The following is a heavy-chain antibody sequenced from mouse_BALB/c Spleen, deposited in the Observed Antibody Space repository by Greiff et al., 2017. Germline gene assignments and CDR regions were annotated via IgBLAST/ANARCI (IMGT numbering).Heavy chain of an antibody. CDR3: TRFEVSSGYFDV. Sequence: VQLQQPGSVLVRPGASVKLSCKASGYTFTSYWMHWVKQRPGQGLEWIGAIYPGNSDTSYNQKFKGKAKLTAVTSTSTAYMELSSLTNEDSAVYYCTRFEVSSGYFDVWGAGTTVTVSS. CDR1: GYTFTSYW. V-gene: IGHV1-5*01. D-gene: IGHD1-3*01. CDR2: IYPGNSDT. J-gene: IGHJ1*01.